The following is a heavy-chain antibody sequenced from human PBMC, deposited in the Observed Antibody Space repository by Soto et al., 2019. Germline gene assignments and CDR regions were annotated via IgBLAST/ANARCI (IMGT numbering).Heavy chain of an antibody. CDR3: AKVADSRDPFSGYFDY. V-gene: IGHV3-30*18. D-gene: IGHD4-4*01. J-gene: IGHJ4*02. CDR1: GFTFSRYG. CDR2: ISYDGSNK. Sequence: GGSLRLSCAASGFTFSRYGMHWVRQAPGKGLEWVAVISYDGSNKYYADSVKGRFTISRDNSKNTLYLQMNSLRAEDTAVYYCAKVADSRDPFSGYFDYWGQGTLVTVSS.